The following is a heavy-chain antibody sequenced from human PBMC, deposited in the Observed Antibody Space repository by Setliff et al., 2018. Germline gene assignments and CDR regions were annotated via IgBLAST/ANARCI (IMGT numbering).Heavy chain of an antibody. V-gene: IGHV5-51*01. Sequence: PGESLKISCKASEYTFTNYWIAWVRQMPGKGLEYMGIIYPADSDTTYSPSFQGQVTISADKSISTAYLQWSSLKASDTAMYYCARVEEYCSGGTCYSFDYWGQGTLVTVSS. CDR1: EYTFTNYW. CDR2: IYPADSDT. J-gene: IGHJ4*02. D-gene: IGHD2-15*01. CDR3: ARVEEYCSGGTCYSFDY.